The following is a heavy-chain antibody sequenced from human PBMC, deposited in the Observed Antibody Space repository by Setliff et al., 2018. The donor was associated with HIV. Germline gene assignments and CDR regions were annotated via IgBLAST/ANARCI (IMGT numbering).Heavy chain of an antibody. CDR3: ARGGSSSSHRYYYYYYMDV. J-gene: IGHJ6*03. CDR1: GGSISSYY. CDR2: IYYSGST. D-gene: IGHD6-6*01. Sequence: SETLSLTCTVSGGSISSYYRSWIRQPPGKGLEWIGYIYYSGSTNYNPSLKSRVTISVDTSKNQFSLKLSSVTAADTAVYYCARGGSSSSHRYYYYYYMDVWGKGTTVTVSS. V-gene: IGHV4-59*01.